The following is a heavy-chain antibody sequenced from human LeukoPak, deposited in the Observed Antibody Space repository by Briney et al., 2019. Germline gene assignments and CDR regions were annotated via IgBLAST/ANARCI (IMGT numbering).Heavy chain of an antibody. CDR1: GFTFSRSW. J-gene: IGHJ3*01. V-gene: IGHV3-74*01. D-gene: IGHD5-18*01. CDR3: ARDGSRDTASNTFDF. CDR2: INTDGSHT. Sequence: GGSLRLSCVASGFTFSRSWIHWVRRAPGKGLVWVSRINTDGSHTTYADFVKGRFTTSRDNAKNTLYLQMNSFRAEDTAVYYCARDGSRDTASNTFDFWGQGTMVTVSS.